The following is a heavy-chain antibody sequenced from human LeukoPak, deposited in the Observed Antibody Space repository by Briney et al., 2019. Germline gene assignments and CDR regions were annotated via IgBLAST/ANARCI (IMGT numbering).Heavy chain of an antibody. CDR1: GYTFTSYG. CDR3: ARVRNRDGDNHDAFDI. D-gene: IGHD5-24*01. CDR2: SNAGNGNT. Sequence: ASVKVSCKASGYTFTSYGISWVRQAPGQGLEWMGWSNAGNGNTKYSQKFQGRVTITRDTSASTAYMELSSLRSEDTAVYYCARVRNRDGDNHDAFDIWGQGTMVTVSS. J-gene: IGHJ3*02. V-gene: IGHV1-3*01.